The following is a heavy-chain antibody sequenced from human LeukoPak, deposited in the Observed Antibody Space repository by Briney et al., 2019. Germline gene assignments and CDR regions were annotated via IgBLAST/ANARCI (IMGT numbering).Heavy chain of an antibody. Sequence: GGSLRLSCAASGFIFTGYFMSWVRQAPGKGLEWVAVISYDGSNKYYADSVKGRFTISRDNSKNTLYLQMNSLRAEDTAVYYCARGGSYAFSHYYYGMDVWGQGTTVTVSS. CDR3: ARGGSYAFSHYYYGMDV. CDR2: ISYDGSNK. CDR1: GFIFTGYF. J-gene: IGHJ6*02. V-gene: IGHV3-30-3*01. D-gene: IGHD1-26*01.